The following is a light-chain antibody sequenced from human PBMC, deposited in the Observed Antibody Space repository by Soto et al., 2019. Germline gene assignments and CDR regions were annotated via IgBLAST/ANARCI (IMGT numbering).Light chain of an antibody. CDR3: QQYNSYGT. CDR1: QSISNY. CDR2: GAS. Sequence: DIQMTQSPSSLSATVGDRVTITCRASQSISNYLNWYQQKSGKAPKLLIYGASSLQSGVPSRFSGSGSGTDYTLTISSLQPDDFATFYCQQYNSYGTFGQGTKVDIK. V-gene: IGKV1-39*01. J-gene: IGKJ2*01.